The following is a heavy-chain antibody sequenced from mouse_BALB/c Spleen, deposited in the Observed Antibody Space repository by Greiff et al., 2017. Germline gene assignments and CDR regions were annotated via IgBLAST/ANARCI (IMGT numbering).Heavy chain of an antibody. CDR2: ISSGGGST. CDR3: ERHLRFSTTATDY. J-gene: IGHJ2*01. D-gene: IGHD1-2*01. V-gene: IGHV5-12-1*01. CDR1: GFAFSSYD. Sequence: EVKLMESGAGLVKPGGSLKLSCAASGFAFSSYDMSWVRQTPEKRLEWVAYISSGGGSTYYPDTVKGRVTISRDNAKNTLYLQMSSLKSEDTAMYYCERHLRFSTTATDYWGQGTTVTVSS.